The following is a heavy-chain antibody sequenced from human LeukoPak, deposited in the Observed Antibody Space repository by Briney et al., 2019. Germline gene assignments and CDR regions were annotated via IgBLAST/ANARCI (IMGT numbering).Heavy chain of an antibody. CDR2: INWDGGAT. V-gene: IGHV3-20*03. D-gene: IGHD2-2*01. CDR3: ARGLLCSKSSLRL. J-gene: IGHJ4*02. CDR1: GNSFDDYG. Sequence: GGSLRHSPTDSGNSFDDYGMSWVRQVPRKGLEWVSGINWDGGATAYADSVKGRFTISRDHAKNSVFLQMNSLRAEDTALYFCARGLLCSKSSLRLWGQGILVTVSS.